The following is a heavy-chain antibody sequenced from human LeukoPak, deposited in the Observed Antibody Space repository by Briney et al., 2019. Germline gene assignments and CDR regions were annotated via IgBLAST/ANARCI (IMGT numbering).Heavy chain of an antibody. CDR1: GFTFDDYA. J-gene: IGHJ4*02. D-gene: IGHD6-13*01. Sequence: GGSLRLSCAASGFTFDDYAMHWARQAPGEGLEWVSLISGVAGSIYYADSVNRRITISRDNRKNSLYLQMNSLRTEDTALYYCAKGPYSSSWYIDYWGQGTLVTVSS. CDR2: ISGVAGSI. CDR3: AKGPYSSSWYIDY. V-gene: IGHV3-43*02.